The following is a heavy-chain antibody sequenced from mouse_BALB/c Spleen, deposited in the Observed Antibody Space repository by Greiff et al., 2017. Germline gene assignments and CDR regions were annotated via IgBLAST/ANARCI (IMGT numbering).Heavy chain of an antibody. Sequence: EVQLVESGPGLVKPSQSLSLTCTVTGYSITSDYAWNWIRQFPGNKLEWMGYISYSGSTSYNPSLKSRISITRDTSKNQFFLQLNSVTTEDTATYYCARITGGFAYWGQGTLVTVSA. CDR1: GYSITSDYA. D-gene: IGHD4-1*01. CDR2: ISYSGST. CDR3: ARITGGFAY. J-gene: IGHJ3*01. V-gene: IGHV3-2*02.